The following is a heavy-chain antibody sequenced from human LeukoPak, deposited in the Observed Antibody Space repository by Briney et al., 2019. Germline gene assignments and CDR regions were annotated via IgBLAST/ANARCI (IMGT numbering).Heavy chain of an antibody. J-gene: IGHJ3*02. Sequence: SETLSLTCTVSGGSISSYYWSWIRQPPGKGLEWIGYIYTSGSTNYNPSLKSRVTISVDTSKNQFSLKLSSVTAADTAVYYCARHLSGDDAFDIWGQGTTVTVSS. V-gene: IGHV4-4*09. CDR2: IYTSGST. CDR1: GGSISSYY. D-gene: IGHD6-25*01. CDR3: ARHLSGDDAFDI.